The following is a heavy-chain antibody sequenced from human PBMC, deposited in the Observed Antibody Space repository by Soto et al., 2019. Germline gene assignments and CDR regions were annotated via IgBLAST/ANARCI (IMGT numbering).Heavy chain of an antibody. CDR3: ARDHCSGSGSSYYYYYYGMDV. J-gene: IGHJ6*02. V-gene: IGHV3-33*01. CDR1: GFTFSSYG. CDR2: IWYDGSNK. Sequence: PGGSLRLSCAASGFTFSSYGMHWVRQAPGKGLEWVAVIWYDGSNKYYADSVKGRFTISRDNSKNTLYLQVNSLRAEDTAVYYCARDHCSGSGSSYYYYYYGMDVWGQGTTVTVSS. D-gene: IGHD3-10*01.